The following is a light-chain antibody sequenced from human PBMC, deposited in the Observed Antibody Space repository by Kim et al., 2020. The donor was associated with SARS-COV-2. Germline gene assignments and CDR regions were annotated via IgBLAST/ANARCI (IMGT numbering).Light chain of an antibody. Sequence: DIQMTQSPSSLSASVGDRVTITCRASQSITTYLNWYQQKPGKAPKLLIYAANSLQSGVPSRFSGSGSGTDFTLTISSLQPEDFATYYCQQSYSFPITFGPGTKVDIK. V-gene: IGKV1-39*01. CDR3: QQSYSFPIT. J-gene: IGKJ3*01. CDR1: QSITTY. CDR2: AAN.